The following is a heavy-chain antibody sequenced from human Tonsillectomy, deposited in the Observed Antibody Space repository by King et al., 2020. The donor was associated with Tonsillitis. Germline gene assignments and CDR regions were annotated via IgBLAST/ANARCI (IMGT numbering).Heavy chain of an antibody. J-gene: IGHJ4*02. CDR2: IYTSGST. V-gene: IGHV4-4*07. D-gene: IGHD3-10*01. CDR3: ARDWDYGSGSASLDY. Sequence: QLQESGPGLVKPSETLSLTCTVSGGSISSYYWSWIRQPAGKGLEWIGRIYTSGSTNYNPSLKSRVPMSVDPSKNQFSLKLSSVTAADTAVDYCARDWDYGSGSASLDYWGQGTLVTVSS. CDR1: GGSISSYY.